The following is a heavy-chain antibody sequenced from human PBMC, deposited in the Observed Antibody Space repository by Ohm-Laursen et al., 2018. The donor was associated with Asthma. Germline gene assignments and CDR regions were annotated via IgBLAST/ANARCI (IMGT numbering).Heavy chain of an antibody. CDR2: IIPIFGTA. Sequence: SSVKASCKASGGTFSSYAISWVRQAPGQGLEWMGGIIPIFGTANYAQKFQGRVTITADESTSTAYMELSSLRSEDTAVYYCAREGPIAVAGTPFDYWGQGTLVTVSS. J-gene: IGHJ4*02. V-gene: IGHV1-69*01. CDR1: GGTFSSYA. D-gene: IGHD6-19*01. CDR3: AREGPIAVAGTPFDY.